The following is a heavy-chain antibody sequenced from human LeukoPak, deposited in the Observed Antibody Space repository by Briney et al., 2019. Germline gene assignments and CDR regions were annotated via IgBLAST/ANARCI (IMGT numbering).Heavy chain of an antibody. Sequence: KPSETLSLTCAVYGGSFSGYYWSWIRQPPGKGLEWIGEINHSGSTNYNPSLKSRVTISLGTSKNKFSLKLSAVTAADTDVYYCASGLGSIAAAGPPTFDAFDIWGQGTMVTVSS. CDR2: INHSGST. D-gene: IGHD6-13*01. V-gene: IGHV4-34*01. CDR3: ASGLGSIAAAGPPTFDAFDI. J-gene: IGHJ3*02. CDR1: GGSFSGYY.